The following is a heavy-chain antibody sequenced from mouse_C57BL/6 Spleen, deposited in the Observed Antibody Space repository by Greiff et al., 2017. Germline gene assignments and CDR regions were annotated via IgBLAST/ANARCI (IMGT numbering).Heavy chain of an antibody. CDR3: ATAQATAWFAY. D-gene: IGHD3-2*02. J-gene: IGHJ3*01. CDR2: ISSGSSTI. CDR1: GFTFSDYG. Sequence: EVQGVESGGGLVKPGGSLNLSCAASGFTFSDYGMPWVRPAPEKGLGWVAYISSGSSTIYYADTVKGRFTISRDNAKNTLFLQMTSLRSEDTAMYYCATAQATAWFAYWGQGTLVTVSA. V-gene: IGHV5-17*01.